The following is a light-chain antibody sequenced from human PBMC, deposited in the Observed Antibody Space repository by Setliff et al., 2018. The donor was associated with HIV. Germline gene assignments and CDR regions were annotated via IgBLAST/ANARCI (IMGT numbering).Light chain of an antibody. CDR2: DVT. CDR1: SSDVGAYNY. J-gene: IGLJ1*01. Sequence: QSALTQPRSVSGSPGQSVAISCTGTSSDVGAYNYVSWYQQHPGKAPKLMIYDVTHRPSGVPDRFSGSKSGKTASLTISGLQADDEADYYCWSYAGSSWVFGTGTKVTVL. CDR3: WSYAGSSWV. V-gene: IGLV2-11*01.